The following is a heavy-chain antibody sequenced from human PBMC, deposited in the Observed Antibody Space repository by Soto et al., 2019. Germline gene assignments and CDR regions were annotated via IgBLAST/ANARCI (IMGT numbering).Heavy chain of an antibody. V-gene: IGHV1-18*01. CDR2: ISAYNGNT. Sequence: QVQLVQSGAEVKKPGASVKVSCKASGYTFTSYGISWVRQAPGQGLEWMGWISAYNGNTKYAQKLQGRVTMTTDTPRSTAHMELRSLRADDTAGYSCARRAPPMDVWGQGTTVTVSS. CDR3: ARRAPPMDV. CDR1: GYTFTSYG. J-gene: IGHJ6*02.